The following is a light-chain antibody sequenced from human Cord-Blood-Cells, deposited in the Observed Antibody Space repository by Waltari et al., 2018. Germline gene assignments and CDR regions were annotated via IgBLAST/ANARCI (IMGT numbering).Light chain of an antibody. J-gene: IGLJ1*01. CDR2: DVS. V-gene: IGLV2-14*01. Sequence: SELTQPASVSGSPGQSITISCTGTSSDVGGYNYVSWYQQHPGKAPKLMIYDVSKRPSGVSNRFSGSKCGNTASLTISGLQAEDEADYYCSSYTSSSTYVFGTGTKVTVL. CDR3: SSYTSSSTYV. CDR1: SSDVGGYNY.